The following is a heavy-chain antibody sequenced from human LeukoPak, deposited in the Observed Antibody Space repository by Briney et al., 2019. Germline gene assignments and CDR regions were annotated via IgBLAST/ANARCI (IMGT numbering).Heavy chain of an antibody. V-gene: IGHV4-59*01. CDR2: IYYSGST. D-gene: IGHD3-3*01. Sequence: SETLSLTCTVSADSISSYYWSWIRQPPGKGLEWIGYIYYSGSTNYNPSLKSRVTISVDTSKNQFSLKLSSVTAADTAVYYCARGDYDFWSGPKRYYYYYMDVWGKRTTVTVSS. CDR3: ARGDYDFWSGPKRYYYYYMDV. J-gene: IGHJ6*03. CDR1: ADSISSYY.